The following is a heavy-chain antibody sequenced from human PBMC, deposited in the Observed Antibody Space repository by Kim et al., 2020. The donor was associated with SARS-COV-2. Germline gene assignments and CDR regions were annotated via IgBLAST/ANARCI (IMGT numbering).Heavy chain of an antibody. V-gene: IGHV3-23*01. J-gene: IGHJ4*02. CDR2: MSERGGRT. Sequence: MSERGGRTHYAGSGQGRFTISRDNSKSTLFLHMNSLRAEDTAIYYCEASDYWGQGSLVTVSS. CDR3: EASDY.